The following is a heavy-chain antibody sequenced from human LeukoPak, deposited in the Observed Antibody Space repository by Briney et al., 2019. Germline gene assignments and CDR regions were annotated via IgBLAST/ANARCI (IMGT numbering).Heavy chain of an antibody. J-gene: IGHJ4*02. Sequence: PGGSLRLSCAASGFMFDDYTMHWVRQAPGKGLEWVSLINWDSGSTYYAGSVKGRFTISRDNSKNSLYLQMNSLRTEDTALYYCAKGDVDSPMNFYHWGQGTLVTVSS. V-gene: IGHV3-43*01. D-gene: IGHD5-18*01. CDR1: GFMFDDYT. CDR2: INWDSGST. CDR3: AKGDVDSPMNFYH.